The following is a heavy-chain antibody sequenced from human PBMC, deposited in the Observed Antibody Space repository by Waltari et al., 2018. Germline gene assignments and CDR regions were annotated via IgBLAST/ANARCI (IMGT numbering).Heavy chain of an antibody. Sequence: QVQLVQSGAEVKKPGASVKVSCTASGYTFTGYYMHWVRQAPGQGLEWMGWINPNSGGTNYAQKFQGRVTMTRDTSISTAYMELSRLRSDDTAVYYCARFGVSRYCSGGSCYDYWGQGTLVTVSS. CDR3: ARFGVSRYCSGGSCYDY. J-gene: IGHJ4*02. D-gene: IGHD2-15*01. CDR2: INPNSGGT. V-gene: IGHV1-2*02. CDR1: GYTFTGYY.